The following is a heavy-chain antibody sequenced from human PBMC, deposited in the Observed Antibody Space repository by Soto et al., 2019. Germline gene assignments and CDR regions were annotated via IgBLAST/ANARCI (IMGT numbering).Heavy chain of an antibody. J-gene: IGHJ6*02. CDR1: GGSISSGGYY. D-gene: IGHD3-10*01. V-gene: IGHV4-31*03. CDR3: ARVRPAYYGSGYGMDV. CDR2: IYYSGST. Sequence: SETLSLTCTVSGGSISSGGYYWSWIRQHPGKGLEWIGYIYYSGSTYYNPSLKSRVTISVDTSKNQFSLKLSSVTAADTAVYYCARVRPAYYGSGYGMDVWGQGTTVTVSS.